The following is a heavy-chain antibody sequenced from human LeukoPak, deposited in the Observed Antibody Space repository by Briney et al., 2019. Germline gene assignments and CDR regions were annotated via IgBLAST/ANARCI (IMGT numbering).Heavy chain of an antibody. D-gene: IGHD6-19*01. CDR3: ARTYSSGWYGSYFDY. CDR1: GGSISSYY. Sequence: SETLSLTCTVSGGSISSYYWSWIRQPAGKGLEWIGRIYTSGSTNYNPSLKSRVTMSVDTSKNQFSLKLSSVTAADTAVYYRARTYSSGWYGSYFDYWGQGTLVTVSS. V-gene: IGHV4-4*07. J-gene: IGHJ4*02. CDR2: IYTSGST.